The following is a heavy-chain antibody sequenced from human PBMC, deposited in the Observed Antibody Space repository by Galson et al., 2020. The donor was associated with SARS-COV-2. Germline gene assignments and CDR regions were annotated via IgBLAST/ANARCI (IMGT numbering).Heavy chain of an antibody. CDR1: GFSLSISGMC. D-gene: IGHD1-26*01. V-gene: IGHV2-70*11. Sequence: ESGPTLVKPTQTLTLTCTFSGFSLSISGMCVSCIRQPPGKALEWLARIDWDDYKSYNTSLKTRLTISKDTSKNQVVLTMTNMDPVDTATYYCARIADAGSGRYFYFDYWGQGTLVTVSS. CDR2: IDWDDYK. CDR3: ARIADAGSGRYFYFDY. J-gene: IGHJ4*02.